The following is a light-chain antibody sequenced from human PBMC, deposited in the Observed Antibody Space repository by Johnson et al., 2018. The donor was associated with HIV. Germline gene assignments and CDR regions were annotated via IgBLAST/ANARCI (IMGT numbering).Light chain of an antibody. J-gene: IGLJ1*01. V-gene: IGLV1-51*02. CDR3: ATWDRSLSAGGV. CDR1: SSNIGNNY. Sequence: QSVLTQPPSVSAAPGQKVTISCSGSSSNIGNNYVSWYRQLPGTAPKLLIYENTQRPSGIPDRFSGSKSGASATLGITGLQTGDEADYYCATWDRSLSAGGVCGPGTKVTVL. CDR2: ENT.